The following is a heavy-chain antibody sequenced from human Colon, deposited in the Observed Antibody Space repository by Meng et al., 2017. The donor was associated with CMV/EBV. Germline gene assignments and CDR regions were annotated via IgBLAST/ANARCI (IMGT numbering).Heavy chain of an antibody. CDR2: TYYNARWYT. V-gene: IGHV6-1*01. J-gene: IGHJ5*02. CDR1: GDTIPNNRAA. Sequence: TLSLTCAISGDTIPNNRAAWNWLRQSPSRGLECLGRTYYNARWYTDYAISLNSRVTITPDTSQNHISLQLSSVTPDDTASYYCARAVTSSWHGWFDPWGQGTLVTVSS. D-gene: IGHD6-13*01. CDR3: ARAVTSSWHGWFDP.